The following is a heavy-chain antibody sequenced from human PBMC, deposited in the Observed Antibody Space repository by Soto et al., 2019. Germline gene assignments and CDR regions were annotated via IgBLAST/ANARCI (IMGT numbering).Heavy chain of an antibody. CDR2: VYYSGRT. D-gene: IGHD3-16*01. CDR3: ARAFWGEVGPSFDY. CDR1: GGSVSDGTYY. V-gene: IGHV4-61*01. J-gene: IGHJ4*02. Sequence: QVQLQELGPGLVKPSETLSLICTVSGGSVSDGTYYWNWIRQPPGKGLEWIGLVYYSGRTNYNPSLKSRVTISEATSKNQVSLKLYSVTAADTAVYYCARAFWGEVGPSFDYWGQGTLVTVSS.